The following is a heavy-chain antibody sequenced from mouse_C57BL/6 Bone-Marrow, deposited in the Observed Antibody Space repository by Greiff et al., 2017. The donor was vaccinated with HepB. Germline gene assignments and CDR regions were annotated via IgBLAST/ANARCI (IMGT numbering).Heavy chain of an antibody. CDR2: IWRGGST. Sequence: ESGPGLVQPSQSLSITCTVSGFSLTSYGVHWVRQSPGKGLEWLGVIWRGGSTDYNAAFMSRLSITKDNSKSQVFFKMNSLQADDTAIYYCANYYYGSHYAMDYWGQGTSVTVSS. CDR1: GFSLTSYG. V-gene: IGHV2-5*01. D-gene: IGHD1-1*01. J-gene: IGHJ4*01. CDR3: ANYYYGSHYAMDY.